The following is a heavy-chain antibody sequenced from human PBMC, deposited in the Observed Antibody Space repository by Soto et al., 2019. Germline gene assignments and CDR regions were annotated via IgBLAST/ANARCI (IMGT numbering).Heavy chain of an antibody. CDR3: ARDNNDFWSLYPLAFDD. CDR1: GGSLTKYY. Sequence: PSETLSLTCTVSGGSLTKYYWSWIRQPAGKGLEWIGRVSTSGNVVSKASLRSRLTMSVDTSKNQFSLRLTSVTAADTAVYYCARDNNDFWSLYPLAFDDWGQGALVTVAS. CDR2: VSTSGNV. D-gene: IGHD3-3*01. V-gene: IGHV4-4*07. J-gene: IGHJ4*02.